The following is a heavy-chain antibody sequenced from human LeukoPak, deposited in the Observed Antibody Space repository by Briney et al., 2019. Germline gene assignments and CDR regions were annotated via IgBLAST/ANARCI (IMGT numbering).Heavy chain of an antibody. J-gene: IGHJ3*02. Sequence: GGSLRLSCAASGFTFSSYAMHWVRQAPGKGLEYVSAISSNGSSTYYANSVKGRFTISRDNSKNTLYLQMGSLRAEDMAVYYCATTTVTTYVGAFDIWGQGTMVTVSS. V-gene: IGHV3-64*01. D-gene: IGHD4-17*01. CDR2: ISSNGSST. CDR3: ATTTVTTYVGAFDI. CDR1: GFTFSSYA.